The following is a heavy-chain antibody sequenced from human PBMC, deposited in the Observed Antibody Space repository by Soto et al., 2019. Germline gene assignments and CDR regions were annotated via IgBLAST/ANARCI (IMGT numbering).Heavy chain of an antibody. J-gene: IGHJ6*02. D-gene: IGHD3-3*01. Sequence: GGSLRLSCAASGFTVSSNYMSWVRQAPGKGLEWVSVIYSGGSTYYADSVKGRFTISRDNSKNTLYLQMNSLRAEDTAVYYCARDFYTADYYYYGMDVWGQGTTVTVSS. V-gene: IGHV3-66*01. CDR2: IYSGGST. CDR1: GFTVSSNY. CDR3: ARDFYTADYYYYGMDV.